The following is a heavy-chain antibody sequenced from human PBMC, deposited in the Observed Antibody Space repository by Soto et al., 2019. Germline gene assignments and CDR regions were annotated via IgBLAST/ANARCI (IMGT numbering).Heavy chain of an antibody. J-gene: IGHJ4*02. D-gene: IGHD6-13*01. CDR2: ISGSVGST. V-gene: IGHV3-23*01. CDR1: GFTFSEYS. CDR3: AKAGGAAGTVDYFDY. Sequence: GGSLRLSCTASGFTFSEYSMSWVRQSPGKGLEWVSVISGSVGSTYYADSVKGRFTITRDNSKNTLYLQMNSLRAEDTAVYYCAKAGGAAGTVDYFDYWGQGTLVTVSS.